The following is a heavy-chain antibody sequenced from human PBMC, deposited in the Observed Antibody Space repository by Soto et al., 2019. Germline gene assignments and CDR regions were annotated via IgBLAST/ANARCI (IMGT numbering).Heavy chain of an antibody. CDR3: ARHDRVGASRAFDI. Sequence: SETLSLTCAVSGYSTSSGYYWGWIRQPPGKGLEWIGSIYHSGSTYYNPSLKSRVTISVDTSKNQFSLKLSSVTAADTAVYYCARHDRVGASRAFDIWGQGTMVTVSS. D-gene: IGHD1-26*01. V-gene: IGHV4-38-2*01. J-gene: IGHJ3*02. CDR1: GYSTSSGYY. CDR2: IYHSGST.